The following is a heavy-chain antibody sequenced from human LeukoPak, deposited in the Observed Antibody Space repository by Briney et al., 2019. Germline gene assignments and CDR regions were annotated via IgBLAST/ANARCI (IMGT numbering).Heavy chain of an antibody. Sequence: SETLSLTYTVSGGSISSSSYYWGWIRQPPRKGLEWIGSIYYSGSTYYNPSLKSRVTISVDTSKNQFSLKLSSVTAADTAVYYCARVWNYYYYMDVWGKGTTVTVSS. V-gene: IGHV4-39*07. CDR1: GGSISSSSYY. CDR3: ARVWNYYYYMDV. CDR2: IYYSGST. D-gene: IGHD3-3*01. J-gene: IGHJ6*03.